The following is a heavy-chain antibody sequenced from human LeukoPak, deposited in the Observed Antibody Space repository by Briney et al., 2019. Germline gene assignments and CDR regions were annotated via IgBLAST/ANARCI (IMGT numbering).Heavy chain of an antibody. CDR1: GFTFSSYA. CDR2: ISWNSGTI. J-gene: IGHJ4*02. V-gene: IGHV3-9*01. CDR3: ARGRDGDYYFDY. Sequence: GGSLRLSCAASGFTFSSYAMHWVRQGPGEGLEWVSGISWNSGTIAYADSVKGRFTISRDNAKNSLYLQMNSLRAEDTALYYCARGRDGDYYFDYWGQGTLVTVSS. D-gene: IGHD4-17*01.